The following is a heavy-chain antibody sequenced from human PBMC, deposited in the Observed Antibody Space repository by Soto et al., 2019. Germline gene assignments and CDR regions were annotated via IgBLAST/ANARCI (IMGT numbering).Heavy chain of an antibody. CDR2: IHPNSGDT. Sequence: QVQLVQSGAEVKKPGASVKVSCKASGYTLTAYYLHWVRQAPGQGLEWVGWIHPNSGDTNYAQKFQGRVTLTRDTATSTAYMDLRRLDFNDTAVYECARADCSGGSCYKGDNWGQGTLVTVSS. CDR3: ARADCSGGSCYKGDN. D-gene: IGHD2-15*01. J-gene: IGHJ4*02. CDR1: GYTLTAYY. V-gene: IGHV1-2*02.